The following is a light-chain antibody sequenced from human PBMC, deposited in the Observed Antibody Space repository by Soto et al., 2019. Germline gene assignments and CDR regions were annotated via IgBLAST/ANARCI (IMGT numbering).Light chain of an antibody. V-gene: IGKV3-11*01. J-gene: IGKJ5*01. Sequence: EIVLTQSPATLSLYPGERATLSCRASQSFWTYLAWYQQKRGQAPRLLMYDASNRASGVPARFSGSGSGTDFTLTISSLEPEDFAVYYCQQRNNWPRSTFGQGTRLEI. CDR3: QQRNNWPRST. CDR2: DAS. CDR1: QSFWTY.